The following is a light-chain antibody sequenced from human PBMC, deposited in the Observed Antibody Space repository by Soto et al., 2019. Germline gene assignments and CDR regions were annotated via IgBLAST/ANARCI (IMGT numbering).Light chain of an antibody. CDR3: QQYATSPLT. J-gene: IGKJ4*01. V-gene: IGKV3-20*01. Sequence: PVERGTLSCRASQDISSNLAWYLQKPGQAPSLLIYGASTRATGIPDRFSGSGSGTDFTLTISRLETEDFAVYYCQQYATSPLTFGGGTKVDIK. CDR1: QDISSN. CDR2: GAS.